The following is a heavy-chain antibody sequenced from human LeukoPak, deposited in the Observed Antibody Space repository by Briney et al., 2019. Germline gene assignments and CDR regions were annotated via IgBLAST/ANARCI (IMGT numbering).Heavy chain of an antibody. CDR3: ARVGRVRGYSYGSFDY. D-gene: IGHD5-18*01. Sequence: ASVKVSCKASGYTFTGYYIHWVRQAPGQGLEWMGIINPSGGSTSYAQKFQGRVTMTRDTSTSTVYMELSSLRSEDTAVYYCARVGRVRGYSYGSFDYWGQGTLVTVSS. V-gene: IGHV1-46*01. J-gene: IGHJ4*02. CDR2: INPSGGST. CDR1: GYTFTGYY.